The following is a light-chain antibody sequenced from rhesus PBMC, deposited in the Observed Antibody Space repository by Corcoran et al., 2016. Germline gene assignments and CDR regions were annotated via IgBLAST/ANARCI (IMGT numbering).Light chain of an antibody. Sequence: ETVVTQSPATLSLSPGERATLSCRASQSVGSYFAWYQQKPGQSPRLLIYGASSRATGIPDRFSGSGSGTYLTLTISSLEPEDVGVYYCQQRSNLYSFGQGTKVEIK. J-gene: IGKJ2*01. CDR1: QSVGSY. V-gene: IGKV3-24*04. CDR3: QQRSNLYS. CDR2: GAS.